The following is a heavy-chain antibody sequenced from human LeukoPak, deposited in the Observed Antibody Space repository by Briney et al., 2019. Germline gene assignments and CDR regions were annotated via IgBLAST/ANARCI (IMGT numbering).Heavy chain of an antibody. CDR1: GYTFTSYD. Sequence: ASVKVSCKASGYTFTSYDINWVRQATGQGLEWMGWMNPNSGNTGYAQKFQGRVTITRNTSISTAYMELSSLRSEDTAVYYCARALRYCSSTSCHRANYYYYYYMDVWGKGTTVTVSS. V-gene: IGHV1-8*03. CDR3: ARALRYCSSTSCHRANYYYYYYMDV. J-gene: IGHJ6*03. CDR2: MNPNSGNT. D-gene: IGHD2-2*01.